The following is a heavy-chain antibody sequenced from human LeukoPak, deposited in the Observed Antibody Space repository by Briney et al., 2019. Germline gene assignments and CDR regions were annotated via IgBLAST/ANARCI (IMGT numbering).Heavy chain of an antibody. V-gene: IGHV4-34*01. CDR3: ARAPPEVDAFDI. CDR1: GGSFSGYY. D-gene: IGHD1-14*01. J-gene: IGHJ3*02. CDR2: INHSGST. Sequence: SETLSLTCAVYGGSFSGYYWSWIRQPPGKGLEWIGEINHSGSTNYNPSLKSRVTISVDTSKNQFSLKLSSVTAAGTAVYYCARAPPEVDAFDIWGQGTMVTVSS.